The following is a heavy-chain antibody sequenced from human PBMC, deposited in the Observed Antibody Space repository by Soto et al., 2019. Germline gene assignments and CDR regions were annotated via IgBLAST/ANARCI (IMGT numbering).Heavy chain of an antibody. Sequence: GGSLRLSCAASGFTFSSFSMNWVRQAPGKGLEWVSSFTSSGYIYYADSVRGRFTISRDDAKSSLYLQMNSLRTEDTAVYFCARDSECEDFCFYYGMDVWGHGTPVTVSS. CDR3: ARDSECEDFCFYYGMDV. D-gene: IGHD3-3*01. J-gene: IGHJ6*02. CDR2: FTSSGYI. CDR1: GFTFSSFS. V-gene: IGHV3-21*06.